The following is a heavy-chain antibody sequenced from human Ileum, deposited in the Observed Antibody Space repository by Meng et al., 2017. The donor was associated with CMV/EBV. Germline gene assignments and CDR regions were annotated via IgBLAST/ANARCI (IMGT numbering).Heavy chain of an antibody. J-gene: IGHJ4*02. CDR3: ARKNNFDH. CDR2: IKEDGSEK. CDR1: GITFSWYW. Sequence: GESLKISCVDSGITFSWYWMNWVRQAPGKGLEWVANIKEDGSEKNYVDSVRGRFTISRDNAKKSLYLQMNSLRVEDTALYYCARKNNFDHWVQGTQVTVSS. V-gene: IGHV3-7*01.